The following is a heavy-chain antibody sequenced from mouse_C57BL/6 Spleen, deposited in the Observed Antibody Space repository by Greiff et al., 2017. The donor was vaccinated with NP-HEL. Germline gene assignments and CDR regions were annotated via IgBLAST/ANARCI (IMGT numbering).Heavy chain of an antibody. CDR1: GYTFTSYW. CDR3: ARWGITTAECFDY. Sequence: QVQLQQPGAELVRPGTSVKLSCKASGYTFTSYWMHWVKQRPGQGLEWIGVIDPSDSYTNYNQKFKGKATLTVDTSSSTAYMQLSSLTSEDSAVYYCARWGITTAECFDYWGQGTTLTVSS. J-gene: IGHJ2*01. V-gene: IGHV1-59*01. D-gene: IGHD1-1*01. CDR2: IDPSDSYT.